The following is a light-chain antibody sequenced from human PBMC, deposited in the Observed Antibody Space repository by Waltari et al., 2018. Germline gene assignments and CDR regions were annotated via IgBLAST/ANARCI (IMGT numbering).Light chain of an antibody. Sequence: DIVMTQSPDSLAVSLGERATINCKSSQSLLSDSDDQNYFGWYQQKPGQPPKLLIYWASTRASGVPDRFSGRGSGTDFTLTITGLQAEDVAVYYCHQDYSEPLTFGGGTKVEIK. CDR2: WAS. CDR3: HQDYSEPLT. CDR1: QSLLSDSDDQNY. J-gene: IGKJ4*01. V-gene: IGKV4-1*01.